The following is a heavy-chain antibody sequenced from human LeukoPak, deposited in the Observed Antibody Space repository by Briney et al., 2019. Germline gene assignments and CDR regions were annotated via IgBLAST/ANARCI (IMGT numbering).Heavy chain of an antibody. CDR1: GGSFSGYY. CDR2: INHSGST. V-gene: IGHV4-34*01. J-gene: IGHJ4*02. Sequence: PSETLSLTCAVYGGSFSGYYWSWIRQTPGKGLEWIGEINHSGSTNYNPSLKSRVTISVDTSKNQFSLKLSSVTAADTAVYHCARVGTTVTTMYYFDYWGQGTLVTVSS. CDR3: ARVGTTVTTMYYFDY. D-gene: IGHD4-11*01.